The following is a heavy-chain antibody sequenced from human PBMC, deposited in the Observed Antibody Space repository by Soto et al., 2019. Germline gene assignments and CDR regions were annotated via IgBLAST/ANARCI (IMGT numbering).Heavy chain of an antibody. V-gene: IGHV1-18*01. Sequence: ASVKVSCKASGYMFISYGINWVRQAPGQGLEWMGWISAYNGNTKYAQNLQGRVTMATDTSTSTAYMEMRSLRSDDTAVYYCVRDLDGSGSYYTDYWGPGTLVTVSS. CDR2: ISAYNGNT. CDR3: VRDLDGSGSYYTDY. J-gene: IGHJ4*02. D-gene: IGHD3-10*01. CDR1: GYMFISYG.